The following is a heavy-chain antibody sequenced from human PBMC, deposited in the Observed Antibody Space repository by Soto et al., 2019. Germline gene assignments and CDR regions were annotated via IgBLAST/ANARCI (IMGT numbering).Heavy chain of an antibody. Sequence: GGSLRLSCAASGFTFSSYWMHWVRQAPGKKGLVWVSRMSSDGSSTSYADSVKGRFTISRDNAKNSLYLEMNSLRGEDTAVYYCARLYYLDASVYRPLDFWGQGILVTVS. V-gene: IGHV3-74*01. CDR1: GFTFSSYW. CDR3: ARLYYLDASVYRPLDF. CDR2: MSSDGSST. D-gene: IGHD3-22*01. J-gene: IGHJ4*02.